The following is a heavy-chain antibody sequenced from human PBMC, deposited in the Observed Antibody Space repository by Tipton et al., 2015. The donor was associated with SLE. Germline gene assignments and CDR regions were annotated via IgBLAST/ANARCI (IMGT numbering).Heavy chain of an antibody. V-gene: IGHV3-23*01. J-gene: IGHJ6*02. D-gene: IGHD3-22*01. CDR2: ISGSGGST. Sequence: SLRLSCAASGFTFSSYAMSWVRQAPGKGLEWVSAISGSGGSTYYADSVKGRFTISRDNAKNSLYLQMNSLRAEDTAVYYCARDRGTMIVGPYYGMDVWGQGTTVTVSS. CDR3: ARDRGTMIVGPYYGMDV. CDR1: GFTFSSYA.